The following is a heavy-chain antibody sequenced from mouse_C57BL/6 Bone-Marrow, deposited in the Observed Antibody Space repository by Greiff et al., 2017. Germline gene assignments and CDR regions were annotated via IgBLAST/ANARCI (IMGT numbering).Heavy chain of an antibody. Sequence: EVKLVESGGGLVKPGGSLILSCAAPGFSCSDYRMHWVRPAPEKGLEWVAYISSGSSTIYYADTVKGRFTISRDNAKNTLFLQMTSLRSEDTAMYYCARGRFAYWGQGTLVTVSA. CDR3: ARGRFAY. V-gene: IGHV5-17*01. CDR1: GFSCSDYR. J-gene: IGHJ3*01. CDR2: ISSGSSTI.